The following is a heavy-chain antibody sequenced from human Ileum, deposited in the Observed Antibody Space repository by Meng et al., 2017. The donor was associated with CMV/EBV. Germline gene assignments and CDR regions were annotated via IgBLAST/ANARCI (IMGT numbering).Heavy chain of an antibody. Sequence: GESLKISCAASGFTFSSYAMSWVRQAPGKGLEWVSVIYSGGSSTYYADSVKGRFTISRDNSKNTLYLQMNSLRAEDTAVYYCAKTAGPFDYWGQVTLVTVSS. D-gene: IGHD6-13*01. CDR3: AKTAGPFDY. V-gene: IGHV3-23*03. CDR1: GFTFSSYA. J-gene: IGHJ4*02. CDR2: IYSGGSST.